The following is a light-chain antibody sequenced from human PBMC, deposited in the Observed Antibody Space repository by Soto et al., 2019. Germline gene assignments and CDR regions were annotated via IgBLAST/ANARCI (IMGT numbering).Light chain of an antibody. Sequence: QSALTQPASVSGSPGQSITISCTGTSSDVGGYNYVSWYQQHPGKAPKLMIYDVSNRPSGVSNRFSGSKSGNTASLTISGLQAEDEADYYCNSYTSSSTLPYVFGTGTKLTVL. V-gene: IGLV2-14*01. CDR1: SSDVGGYNY. CDR2: DVS. J-gene: IGLJ1*01. CDR3: NSYTSSSTLPYV.